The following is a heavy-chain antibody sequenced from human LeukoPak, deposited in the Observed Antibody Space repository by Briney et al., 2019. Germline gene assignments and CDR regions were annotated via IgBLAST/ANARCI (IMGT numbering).Heavy chain of an antibody. CDR2: IFSSGST. D-gene: IGHD3-10*01. Sequence: SETLSLTCTVSGGSISSYYWSWIRQPPGKGLEWIGYIFSSGSTNYNPSLKSRVTISVDTSKNQFSLKLSSVTAADTAVYYCATHPKSCTRGIFITGKACWFDPWGQGTLVTVSS. CDR1: GGSISSYY. V-gene: IGHV4-59*08. J-gene: IGHJ5*02. CDR3: ATHPKSCTRGIFITGKACWFDP.